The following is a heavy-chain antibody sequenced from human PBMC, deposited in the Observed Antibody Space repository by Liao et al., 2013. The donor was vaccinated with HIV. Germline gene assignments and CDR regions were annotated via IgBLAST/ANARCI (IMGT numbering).Heavy chain of an antibody. V-gene: IGHV4-59*01. Sequence: QVQLQESGSGLVKPSETLSLTCTVSGGSISSYYWSWIRQPPGKGLEWIGYIYYSGSTNYNPSLKSRVTISVDTSKNQFSLKLSSVTAADTAVYYCAREKTIFGVDDAFDIWGQGTMVTVSS. D-gene: IGHD3-3*01. CDR1: GGSISSYY. CDR2: IYYSGST. CDR3: AREKTIFGVDDAFDI. J-gene: IGHJ3*02.